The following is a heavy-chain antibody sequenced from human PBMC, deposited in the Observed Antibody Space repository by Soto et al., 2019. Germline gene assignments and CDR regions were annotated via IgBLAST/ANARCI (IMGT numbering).Heavy chain of an antibody. Sequence: GRSLRLSCAASGFTFSSYAMHWVRPAPGKGLEWVAVISYDVSNKYYADSVKGRVTITRDNSKNTMYLQMNSLRAEDTAVYYCARAITVGRGFILGYYYYVMDVWGQGTTVTVSS. D-gene: IGHD3-10*01. CDR1: GFTFSSYA. CDR3: ARAITVGRGFILGYYYYVMDV. V-gene: IGHV3-30-3*01. J-gene: IGHJ6*02. CDR2: ISYDVSNK.